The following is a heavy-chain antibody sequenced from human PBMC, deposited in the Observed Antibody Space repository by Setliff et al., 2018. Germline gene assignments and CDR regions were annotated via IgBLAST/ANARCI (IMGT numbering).Heavy chain of an antibody. CDR1: GHTFTSYG. V-gene: IGHV1-18*01. Sequence: ASVKVSCKASGHTFTSYGFSWVRQAPGQGLEWMGRISVYNGNTNYGQKYQGRVAMTTDTSTNTVYMELRSLRSDDTAVYFCVREYSGGGLTWGQGTMVTVSS. J-gene: IGHJ3*01. CDR3: VREYSGGGLT. CDR2: ISVYNGNT. D-gene: IGHD1-26*01.